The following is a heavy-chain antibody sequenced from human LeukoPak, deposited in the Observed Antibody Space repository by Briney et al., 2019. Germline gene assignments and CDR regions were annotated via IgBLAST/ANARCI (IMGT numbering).Heavy chain of an antibody. CDR3: ARARDYYDSSSYPNWFDP. D-gene: IGHD3-22*01. CDR2: IYSSGST. Sequence: PSETLPLTCTVSGGSISSYYWTWIRQPAGKGLEWIGRIYSSGSTNYNPSLKSRVIMSVDKSQNQFSLKLSSVTAADTAVYYCARARDYYDSSSYPNWFDPWGQGTLVTVSS. CDR1: GGSISSYY. J-gene: IGHJ5*02. V-gene: IGHV4-4*07.